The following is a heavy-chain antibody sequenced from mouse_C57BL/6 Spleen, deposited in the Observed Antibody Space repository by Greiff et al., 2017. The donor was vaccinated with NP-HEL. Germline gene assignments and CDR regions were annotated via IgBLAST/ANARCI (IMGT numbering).Heavy chain of an antibody. J-gene: IGHJ1*03. Sequence: QVTLKVSGPGILQSSQTLSLTCSFSGFSLTTSGMGVSWIRQPSGKGLEWLAHIYWDDDKRYNPSLKSRLTISKDTSRNQVFLKITRVDTADTATYYCARRYYYGSSYQYWYFDVWGTGTTVTVSS. CDR2: IYWDDDK. V-gene: IGHV8-12*01. CDR1: GFSLTTSGMG. D-gene: IGHD1-1*01. CDR3: ARRYYYGSSYQYWYFDV.